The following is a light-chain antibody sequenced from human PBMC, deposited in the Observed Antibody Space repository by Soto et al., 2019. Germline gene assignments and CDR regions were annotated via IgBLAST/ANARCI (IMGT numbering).Light chain of an antibody. CDR3: QQSYSTPRT. J-gene: IGKJ1*01. V-gene: IGKV1-39*01. CDR2: AAS. CDR1: QSISSY. Sequence: DIQITQSPSSLSASVGDRVTISCRASQSISSYLNWYKQKPGKAPKIVIYAASSLQSGVPSRFSGSGSGTDFTLTISSLKPEDFETYYCQQSYSTPRTFGQGTKVDIK.